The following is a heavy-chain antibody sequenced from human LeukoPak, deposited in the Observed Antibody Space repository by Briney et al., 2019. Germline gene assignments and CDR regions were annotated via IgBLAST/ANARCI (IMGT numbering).Heavy chain of an antibody. J-gene: IGHJ3*02. CDR1: GFTFSSYG. CDR2: ISYDGSNK. V-gene: IGHV3-30*18. CDR3: AKDLEVIVWVDAFDI. D-gene: IGHD3-16*02. Sequence: GGSLRLSCAASGFTFSSYGMRWVRQAPGKGLEWVAVISYDGSNKYYADSVKGRFTISRDNSKNTLYLQMNSLRAEDTAVYYCAKDLEVIVWVDAFDIWGQGTMVTVSS.